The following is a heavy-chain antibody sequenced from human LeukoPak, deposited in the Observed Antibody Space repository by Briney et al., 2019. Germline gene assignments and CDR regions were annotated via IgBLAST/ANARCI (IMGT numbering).Heavy chain of an antibody. D-gene: IGHD3-10*01. Sequence: SQTLSLTCTVSGGSISSGDYYWSWIRQPPGKGLEWIGYIYYSGSTYYNPSLKSRVTISVDTSKNQFSLKLSSVTAADTAVYYSARALGSGSYYLDYWGQGTLVTVSS. CDR2: IYYSGST. V-gene: IGHV4-30-4*01. J-gene: IGHJ4*02. CDR1: GGSISSGDYY. CDR3: ARALGSGSYYLDY.